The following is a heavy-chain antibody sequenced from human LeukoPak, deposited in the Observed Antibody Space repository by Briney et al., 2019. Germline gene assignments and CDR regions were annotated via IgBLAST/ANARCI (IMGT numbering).Heavy chain of an antibody. V-gene: IGHV3-23*01. J-gene: IGHJ4*02. CDR3: AKGKVGYCSSTSCFLLGFDY. CDR1: GFTFSSSA. Sequence: GGSLRLSCTTSGFTFSSSAMSWVRQAPGKGLEWVSDINSSGGRTYYADSVKGRFTISRDNSKNTLFLQMNSLRAEDTAVYYCAKGKVGYCSSTSCFLLGFDYWGQGTLVTVSS. CDR2: INSSGGRT. D-gene: IGHD2-2*03.